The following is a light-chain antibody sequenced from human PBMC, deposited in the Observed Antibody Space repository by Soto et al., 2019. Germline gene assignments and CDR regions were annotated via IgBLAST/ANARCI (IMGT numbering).Light chain of an antibody. CDR3: QSYDSSLSAPYV. CDR2: GNS. V-gene: IGLV1-40*01. CDR1: SSNIGAGYD. J-gene: IGLJ1*01. Sequence: QSVLTQPPSVSGAPGQRVTISCTGSSSNIGAGYDVHWYQQLPGTAPKLLIYGNSNRPSGVPDRFSGSKSGTSASLAITGLQAEDEADYYCQSYDSSLSAPYVFGTGTKLPS.